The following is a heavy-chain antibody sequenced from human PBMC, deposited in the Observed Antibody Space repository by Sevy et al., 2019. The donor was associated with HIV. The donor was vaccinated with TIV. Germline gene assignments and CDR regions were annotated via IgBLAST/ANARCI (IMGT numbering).Heavy chain of an antibody. Sequence: SETLSLTCTVSGGSISSSSYYWGWIRQPPGKGLEWIGSIYYSGSTYYNPSLKSRVTISVDTSKNQFSLKLGSVTAADTAVYYCARQPYYYGSGSYYHYYYYGMDVWGQGTTVTVSS. CDR3: ARQPYYYGSGSYYHYYYYGMDV. J-gene: IGHJ6*02. CDR2: IYYSGST. V-gene: IGHV4-39*01. D-gene: IGHD3-10*01. CDR1: GGSISSSSYY.